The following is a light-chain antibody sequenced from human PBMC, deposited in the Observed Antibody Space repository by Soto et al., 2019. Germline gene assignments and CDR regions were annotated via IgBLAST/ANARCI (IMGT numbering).Light chain of an antibody. J-gene: IGKJ1*01. V-gene: IGKV1-5*01. CDR3: QQYNSYSRT. CDR1: QSISSW. CDR2: DVS. Sequence: DIQMTQSPSTPSASVGDRVTITCRASQSISSWLAWYQQKPGKAPKVLIYDVSTLQSGVPSRFSGSGSGTEFTLTISSLQPDDFATYYCQQYNSYSRTFGQGTKVEIK.